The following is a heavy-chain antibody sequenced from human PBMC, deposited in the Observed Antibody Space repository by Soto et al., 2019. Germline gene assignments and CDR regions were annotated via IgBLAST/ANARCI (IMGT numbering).Heavy chain of an antibody. CDR2: IKSKTDGGTT. J-gene: IGHJ6*02. V-gene: IGHV3-15*01. D-gene: IGHD6-13*01. CDR1: GFTFSNAW. CDR3: TTKELLSIAAAGTRADPNYYYGMDV. Sequence: GGSLRLSCAASGFTFSNAWMSWVRQAPGKGLEWVGRIKSKTDGGTTDYAAPVKGRFTISRDDSKNTLYLQMNSLKTEDTAVYYCTTKELLSIAAAGTRADPNYYYGMDVWGQGTTVTVSS.